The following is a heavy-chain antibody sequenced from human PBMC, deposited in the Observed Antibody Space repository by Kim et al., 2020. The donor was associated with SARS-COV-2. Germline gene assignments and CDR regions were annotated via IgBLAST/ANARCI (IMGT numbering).Heavy chain of an antibody. CDR3: ARARVQLWFAVGMDV. D-gene: IGHD5-18*01. J-gene: IGHJ6*02. CDR2: ISSSSSTI. V-gene: IGHV3-48*02. CDR1: GFTFSSYS. Sequence: GGSLRLSCAASGFTFSSYSMNWVRQAPGKGLEWVSYISSSSSTIYYADSVKGRFTISRDNAKNSLYLQMNSLRDEDTAVYYCARARVQLWFAVGMDVWGQGTTVTVSS.